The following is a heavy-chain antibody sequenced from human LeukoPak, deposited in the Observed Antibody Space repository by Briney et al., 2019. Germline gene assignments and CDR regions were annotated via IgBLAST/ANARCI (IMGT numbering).Heavy chain of an antibody. CDR3: VRSDDFWSGYYGY. Sequence: SETLSLTCTVSGGSISSRSYCWSWIRQPPGKGLEWIGYIFYSGSTNYNPSLKSRVTISVDTSKNQFSLKLSSVTAADTAVYYCVRSDDFWSGYYGYWGQGTLVTVSS. V-gene: IGHV4-61*01. CDR1: GGSISSRSYC. CDR2: IFYSGST. J-gene: IGHJ4*02. D-gene: IGHD3-3*01.